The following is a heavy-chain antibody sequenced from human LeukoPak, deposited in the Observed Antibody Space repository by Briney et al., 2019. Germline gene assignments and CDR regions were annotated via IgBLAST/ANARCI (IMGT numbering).Heavy chain of an antibody. J-gene: IGHJ5*02. V-gene: IGHV1-69*04. D-gene: IGHD5-18*01. CDR3: ARAPETPGRYSYGDNWFDP. CDR2: IIPILGIA. CDR1: GGTFSSYA. Sequence: SVKVSCKASGGTFSSYAISWVRQAPGQGLEWMGRIIPILGIANYAQKFQGRVTITADKSTSTAYMELSSLRSEDTAVYYCARAPETPGRYSYGDNWFDPWGQGTLVTVSS.